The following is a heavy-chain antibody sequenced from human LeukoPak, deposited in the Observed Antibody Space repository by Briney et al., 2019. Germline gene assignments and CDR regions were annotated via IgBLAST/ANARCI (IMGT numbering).Heavy chain of an antibody. CDR2: IYYSGST. Sequence: PSETLSLTCTVSGGSISSSSYYWGWIRQPPGKGLEWIGSIYYSGSTYYNPSLKSRVTISVDTSKNQFSLKLSSVTAADTAVYYCARVKQEVVIDAFDIWGQGTMVTVSS. D-gene: IGHD3-22*01. CDR3: ARVKQEVVIDAFDI. CDR1: GGSISSSSYY. J-gene: IGHJ3*02. V-gene: IGHV4-39*07.